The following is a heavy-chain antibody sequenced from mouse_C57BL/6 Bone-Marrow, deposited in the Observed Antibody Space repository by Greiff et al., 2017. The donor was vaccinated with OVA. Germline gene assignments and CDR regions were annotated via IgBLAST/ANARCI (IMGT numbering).Heavy chain of an antibody. J-gene: IGHJ3*01. Sequence: QVQLQQSGAELARPGASVKLSCKASGYTFTSYGISWVKQRTGQGLEWIGEIYPRSGNTYYNEKFKGKATLTADKSSSAAYMELRSLTSEDSAVYFSARRGVYYDYDVRFAYWGQGTLVTVSA. D-gene: IGHD2-4*01. V-gene: IGHV1-81*01. CDR1: GYTFTSYG. CDR3: ARRGVYYDYDVRFAY. CDR2: IYPRSGNT.